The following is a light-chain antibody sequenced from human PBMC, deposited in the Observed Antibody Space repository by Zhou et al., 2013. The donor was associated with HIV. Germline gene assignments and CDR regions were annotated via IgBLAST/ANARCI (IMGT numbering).Light chain of an antibody. CDR1: QGISSR. Sequence: IQLTQSPSSLSASVGDRVTITCRASQGISSRLAWYQQKPGKAPKLLIYAASTLQSGVPSRFSGSGSGTDFTLTISSLQPEDFAIYYCQHRSKWPPEITFGQGTRL. V-gene: IGKV1-9*01. CDR2: AAS. J-gene: IGKJ5*01. CDR3: QHRSKWPPEIT.